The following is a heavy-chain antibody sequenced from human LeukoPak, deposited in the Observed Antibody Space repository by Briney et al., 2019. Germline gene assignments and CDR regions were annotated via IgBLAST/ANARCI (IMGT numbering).Heavy chain of an antibody. Sequence: KPSETLSLTCTVSGGSISSYYWSWIRQPAGKGLEWIGRIYTSGSTNYNPSLKSRVTMSVDTSKNQFSLKPSSVTAADTAVYYCARGPPDYYGSGSYLSFDYWGQGTLVTVSS. CDR3: ARGPPDYYGSGSYLSFDY. J-gene: IGHJ4*02. CDR2: IYTSGST. CDR1: GGSISSYY. D-gene: IGHD3-10*01. V-gene: IGHV4-4*07.